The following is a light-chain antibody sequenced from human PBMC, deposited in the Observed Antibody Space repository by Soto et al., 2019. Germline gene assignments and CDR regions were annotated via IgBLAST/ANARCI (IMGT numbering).Light chain of an antibody. CDR2: DVS. Sequence: QSALPQPASVSGSPGQSITVSCTGTSSDVGAYDYVSWYQHHPGKAPKLMIYDVSYRPSGVSNRFSGSKSGNTASLTISELQAEDKADYYCSSCTSSSSRVVGTGTKVTVL. J-gene: IGLJ1*01. CDR3: SSCTSSSSRV. CDR1: SSDVGAYDY. V-gene: IGLV2-14*03.